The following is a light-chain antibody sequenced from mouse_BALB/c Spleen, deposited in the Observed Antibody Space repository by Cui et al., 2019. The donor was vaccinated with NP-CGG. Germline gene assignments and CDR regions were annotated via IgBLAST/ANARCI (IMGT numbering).Light chain of an antibody. CDR1: TGAVTTSNY. V-gene: IGLV1*01. CDR3: ALWYSNHWV. CDR2: GTN. J-gene: IGLJ1*01. Sequence: QAVVTQEHALTTSPGETVTLTCRSSTGAVTTSNYANWVQEKPDNLFTGLIGGTNNRAPGVPARFSGSLIGDKAALTITGPQTEDEAIYFCALWYSNHWVFGGGTKLTVL.